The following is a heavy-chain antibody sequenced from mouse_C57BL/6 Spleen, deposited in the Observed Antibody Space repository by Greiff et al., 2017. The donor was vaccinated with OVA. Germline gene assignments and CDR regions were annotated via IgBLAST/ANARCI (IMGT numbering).Heavy chain of an antibody. CDR2: IDPETGGT. CDR1: GYTFTDYE. V-gene: IGHV1-15*01. J-gene: IGHJ4*01. Sequence: QVQLQQSGAELVRPGASVTLSCKASGYTFTDYEMHWVKQTPVHGLEWIGAIDPETGGTAYNQKFKGKAILTADKSSSTAYMELRSLTSEDSAVYYCTRSEYGDAMDYWGQGTSVTVSS. D-gene: IGHD1-1*02. CDR3: TRSEYGDAMDY.